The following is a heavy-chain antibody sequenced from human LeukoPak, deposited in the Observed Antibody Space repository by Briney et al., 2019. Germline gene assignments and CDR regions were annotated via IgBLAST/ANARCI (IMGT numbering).Heavy chain of an antibody. CDR1: GGSINSYY. CDR2: MYYSGST. CDR3: ARNSGYSSGHFDY. V-gene: IGHV4-59*01. Sequence: SSETLSLTCTVSGGSINSYYWSWIRQPPGKGLEWIGYMYYSGSTNYNPSLKSRVTISGDTSKNQFSLKLSSATAADTAVYYCARNSGYSSGHFDYWGQGTLVTVSS. D-gene: IGHD6-19*01. J-gene: IGHJ4*02.